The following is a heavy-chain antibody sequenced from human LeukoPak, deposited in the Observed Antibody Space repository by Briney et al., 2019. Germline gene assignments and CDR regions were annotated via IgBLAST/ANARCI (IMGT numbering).Heavy chain of an antibody. CDR3: ARGDFWSGYLKYNWFDP. CDR2: INHSGST. J-gene: IGHJ5*02. CDR1: GGSFSGYY. V-gene: IGHV4-34*01. Sequence: SETLSLTCAVYGGSFSGYYWSWIRQPPGKGLEWIGEINHSGSTNYNPSLESRVTISVDTSKNQFSLKLSSVTAADTAVYYCARGDFWSGYLKYNWFDPWGQGTLVTVSS. D-gene: IGHD3-3*01.